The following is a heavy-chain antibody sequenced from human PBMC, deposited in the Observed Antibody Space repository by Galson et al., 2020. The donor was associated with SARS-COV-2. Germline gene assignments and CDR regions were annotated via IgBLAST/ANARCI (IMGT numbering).Heavy chain of an antibody. CDR3: ATATPITMTGWFDP. CDR1: GYTHTELS. D-gene: IGHD3-22*01. V-gene: IGHV1-24*01. Sequence: ASVNVSCKVSGYTHTELSMHWVRQAPGKGLEWMGGFDPEDGETIYAQKFQGRVTMTEDTSTDTAYMELSSLRSEDTAVYYCATATPITMTGWFDPWGQGTLVTVSS. J-gene: IGHJ5*02. CDR2: FDPEDGET.